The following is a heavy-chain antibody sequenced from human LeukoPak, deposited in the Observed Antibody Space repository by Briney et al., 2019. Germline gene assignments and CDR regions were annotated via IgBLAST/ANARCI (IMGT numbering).Heavy chain of an antibody. J-gene: IGHJ4*02. CDR1: GGSFSGYY. CDR3: ALAAAGNAYDY. D-gene: IGHD6-13*01. Sequence: SETLSLTCAVYGGSFSGYYWSWIRQPPGKGLEWIGEINHSGSTNYNPSLKSRVTISVDTSKNQFSLTLSSVTAADTAVYYCALAAAGNAYDYWGQGTLVTVSS. CDR2: INHSGST. V-gene: IGHV4-34*01.